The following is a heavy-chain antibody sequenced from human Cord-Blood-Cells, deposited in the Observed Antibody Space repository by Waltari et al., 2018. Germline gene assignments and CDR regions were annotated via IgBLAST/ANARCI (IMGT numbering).Heavy chain of an antibody. CDR2: IYHGGST. J-gene: IGHJ4*02. Sequence: QVQLQESGPGLVKPSETLSLTCAVSGYSISSGYSWGWIRQPPGTGLEWIGSIYHGGSTYYNPSLKSRVTISVDTSKNQFSLKLSSVTAADTAVYYCASFWGVDGYWGQGTLVTVSS. CDR1: GYSISSGYS. D-gene: IGHD3-16*01. V-gene: IGHV4-38-2*01. CDR3: ASFWGVDGY.